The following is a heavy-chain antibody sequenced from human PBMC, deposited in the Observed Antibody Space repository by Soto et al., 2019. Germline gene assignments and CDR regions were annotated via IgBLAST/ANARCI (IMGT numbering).Heavy chain of an antibody. D-gene: IGHD6-19*01. J-gene: IGHJ4*02. Sequence: EVQLLESGGGLVQPGGSLSLSCAAPGFTFSNYAMNWVRQAPGKGLEWVSVISGSGGSTYYADSVKGRFTISRDNSKNTLYLPRTGLGGEYTAVYYCARRSSGWYFDYWGQGTLVTVSS. V-gene: IGHV3-23*01. CDR2: ISGSGGST. CDR1: GFTFSNYA. CDR3: ARRSSGWYFDY.